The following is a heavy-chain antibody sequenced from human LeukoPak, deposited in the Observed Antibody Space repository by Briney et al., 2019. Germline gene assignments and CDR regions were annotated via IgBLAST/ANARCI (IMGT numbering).Heavy chain of an antibody. CDR3: ARHPPGYTSGALDY. V-gene: IGHV4-59*08. J-gene: IGHJ4*02. CDR1: GGSIRSYY. D-gene: IGHD5-18*01. CDR2: IYSDGST. Sequence: SETLSLTCTVSGGSIRSYYWSWIRQPPGKGLGWIGYIYSDGSTNYNPSLRSRVTMSVDTSKNQFSLKLSSVTAADTALYYCARHPPGYTSGALDYWGQGTLVTVSS.